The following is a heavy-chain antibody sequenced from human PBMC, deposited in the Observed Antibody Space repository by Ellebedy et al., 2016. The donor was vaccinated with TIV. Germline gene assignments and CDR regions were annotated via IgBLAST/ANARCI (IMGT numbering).Heavy chain of an antibody. CDR1: GGSISSGGYY. D-gene: IGHD3-22*01. Sequence: SETLSLXCTVSGGSISSGGYYWSWIRQHPGKGLEWIGYIYYSGSTYYNPSLKSRVTISVVRSKNQFSLKLSSVTAADTAVYYCARGVYYDSSGYPKDAFDIWGQGTMVTVSS. J-gene: IGHJ3*02. CDR2: IYYSGST. V-gene: IGHV4-31*03. CDR3: ARGVYYDSSGYPKDAFDI.